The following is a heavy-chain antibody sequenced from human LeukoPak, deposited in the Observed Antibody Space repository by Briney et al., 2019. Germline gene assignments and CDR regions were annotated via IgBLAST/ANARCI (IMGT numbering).Heavy chain of an antibody. D-gene: IGHD3-22*01. V-gene: IGHV3-23*01. Sequence: GGSLRLSCAASGFTFSSYAMNWVRQAPGKGLEWVSGISGSGGGTYYADSVKGRFTISRDNSKNTLYLQMNSLRAEDTAVYYCAKADQNYYDTSGYTDYWGQGTLVTVSS. CDR1: GFTFSSYA. CDR3: AKADQNYYDTSGYTDY. J-gene: IGHJ4*02. CDR2: ISGSGGGT.